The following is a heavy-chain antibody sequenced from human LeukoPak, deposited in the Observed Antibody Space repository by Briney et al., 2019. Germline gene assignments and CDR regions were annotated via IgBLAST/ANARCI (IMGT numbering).Heavy chain of an antibody. CDR2: IYYSGST. Sequence: SETLSLTGTVSGGSISSSSYYWGWIRQPPGKGLEWIGSIYYSGSTYYNPSLKSRVTISVDTSKNQFSLKLSSVTAADTAVYYCARHPSSWYPPPHHYYYYYMDVWGKGTTVTVSS. V-gene: IGHV4-39*07. CDR1: GGSISSSSYY. D-gene: IGHD6-13*01. CDR3: ARHPSSWYPPPHHYYYYYMDV. J-gene: IGHJ6*03.